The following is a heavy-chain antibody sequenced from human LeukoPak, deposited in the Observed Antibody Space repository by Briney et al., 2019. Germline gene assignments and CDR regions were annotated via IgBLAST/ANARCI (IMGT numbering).Heavy chain of an antibody. Sequence: PSETLSLTCAVSGYSLSSGYYWGWIRQPPGKGLEWIGGIYHSGSTYYNPSLKSRVTISVDTSKNQFSLKLSSVTAADTAVYYDARGGQQFDYWGQGTLVTVSS. CDR1: GYSLSSGYY. D-gene: IGHD1/OR15-1a*01. CDR2: IYHSGST. V-gene: IGHV4-38-2*01. J-gene: IGHJ4*02. CDR3: ARGGQQFDY.